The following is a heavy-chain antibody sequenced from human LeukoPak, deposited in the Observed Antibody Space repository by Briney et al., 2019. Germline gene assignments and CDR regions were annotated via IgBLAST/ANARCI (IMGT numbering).Heavy chain of an antibody. D-gene: IGHD5-18*01. V-gene: IGHV3-48*03. Sequence: GGSLRLSCAASGFTFSSYEMNWVRQAPGKGLEWVSYISSSGSTRYYADSVKGRFTISRDNAKNSLYLQMNSLRAEDTAVYYCARDRGIQLWQFDYWGQGTLVTVSS. CDR2: ISSSGSTR. CDR1: GFTFSSYE. J-gene: IGHJ4*02. CDR3: ARDRGIQLWQFDY.